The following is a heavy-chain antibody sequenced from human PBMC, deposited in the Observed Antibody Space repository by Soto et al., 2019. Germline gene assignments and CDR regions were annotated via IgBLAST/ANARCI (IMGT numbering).Heavy chain of an antibody. V-gene: IGHV3-13*01. J-gene: IGHJ6*02. Sequence: EVQLVESGGGLVQPGGSLRLSCAASGFTFSSYDMYWVRQATGKGLEWVSVIGTAGDTYYPGSVKGRFTISRENAKNSLYLQMNSLRAEDTAVYYCARDIRYCSGNSCYSGGMDVWGQGTTVTVSS. CDR1: GFTFSSYD. CDR3: ARDIRYCSGNSCYSGGMDV. D-gene: IGHD2-15*01. CDR2: IGTAGDT.